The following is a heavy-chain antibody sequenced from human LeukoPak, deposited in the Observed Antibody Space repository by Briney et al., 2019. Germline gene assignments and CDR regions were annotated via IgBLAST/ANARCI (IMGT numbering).Heavy chain of an antibody. Sequence: SETLSLTCTVPGGSISSGGYYWSWIRQHPGKGLEWIGYIYHSGSTYYNPSLKSRLTISVDTSKNQFSLKLSSVTAADTAIYYCARDSHTSGYYYVDYWGQGTLVTVSS. J-gene: IGHJ4*02. D-gene: IGHD3-22*01. CDR2: IYHSGST. CDR3: ARDSHTSGYYYVDY. V-gene: IGHV4-31*03. CDR1: GGSISSGGYY.